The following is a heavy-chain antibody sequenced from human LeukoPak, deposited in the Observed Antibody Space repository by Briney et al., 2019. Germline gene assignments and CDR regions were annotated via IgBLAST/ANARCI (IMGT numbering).Heavy chain of an antibody. J-gene: IGHJ4*02. CDR1: GGSISSGGYS. CDR2: IDHSGST. Sequence: PSQTLSLTCAASGGSISSGGYSWSWIRQPPGKGLEWIEYIDHSGSTYYNPSLNSRVSISVATSTNQFSLKLSSVTAADTAVYYCARSSPTRSFDYWGQGTLGTVSS. CDR3: ARSSPTRSFDY. D-gene: IGHD6-6*01. V-gene: IGHV4-30-2*01.